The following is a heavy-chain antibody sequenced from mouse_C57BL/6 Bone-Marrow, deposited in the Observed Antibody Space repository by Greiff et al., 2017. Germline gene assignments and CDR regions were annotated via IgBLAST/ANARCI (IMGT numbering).Heavy chain of an antibody. D-gene: IGHD2-3*01. Sequence: EVKLVESGGDLVKPGGSLKLSCAASGFTFSSYGMSWVRQTPDKRLEWVATISSGGSYTYYPDSVKGRFTISRDNAKNTLYLQMSSPKSEDTAMYYCARRWLLQFAYWGQGTLVTVSA. CDR1: GFTFSSYG. V-gene: IGHV5-6*02. CDR3: ARRWLLQFAY. CDR2: ISSGGSYT. J-gene: IGHJ3*01.